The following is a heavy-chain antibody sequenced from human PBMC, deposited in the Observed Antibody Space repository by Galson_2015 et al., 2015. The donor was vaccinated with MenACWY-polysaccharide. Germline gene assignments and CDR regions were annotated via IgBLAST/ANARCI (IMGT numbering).Heavy chain of an antibody. CDR2: IKSDGSST. Sequence: SLRLSCAASGFTFRSYELHWVRQAPGKGLVWVSRIKSDGSSTSYADSVKGRFTISRDNAKNTLYLQMNSLRVEGTAVYYCARGYSGYGWGQGTLVTVSS. V-gene: IGHV3-74*01. CDR1: GFTFRSYE. CDR3: ARGYSGYG. D-gene: IGHD5-12*01. J-gene: IGHJ4*02.